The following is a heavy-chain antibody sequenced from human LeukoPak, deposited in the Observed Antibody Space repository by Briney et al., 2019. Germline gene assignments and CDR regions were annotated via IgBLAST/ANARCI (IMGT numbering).Heavy chain of an antibody. CDR1: GFTLSSQW. D-gene: IGHD3-16*01. CDR2: IKEDGCQK. Sequence: GGSLRLSCAASGFTLSSQWMSWVRQAPGKGPEWVANIKEDGCQKSYVDSVKGRFTISRDNAKNSLYLQMNSLRAEDTAIYYCARAFSWGQGTLVTVSS. V-gene: IGHV3-7*01. J-gene: IGHJ5*02. CDR3: ARAFS.